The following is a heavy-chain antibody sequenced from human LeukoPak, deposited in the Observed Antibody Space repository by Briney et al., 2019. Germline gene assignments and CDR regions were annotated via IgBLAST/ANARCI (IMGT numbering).Heavy chain of an antibody. D-gene: IGHD2-15*01. CDR2: IYSGGST. Sequence: PGGSLRLSCAASGFTVSSNYMSWVRQAPGKGLEWVSVIYSGGSTYYADSVKGRFTISRDNSKNTLYLQMNSLRAEDTAVYYCARVGRYCSGGSCSQYYYYYSMDVWGQGTTVTVSS. CDR3: ARVGRYCSGGSCSQYYYYYSMDV. J-gene: IGHJ6*02. CDR1: GFTVSSNY. V-gene: IGHV3-53*01.